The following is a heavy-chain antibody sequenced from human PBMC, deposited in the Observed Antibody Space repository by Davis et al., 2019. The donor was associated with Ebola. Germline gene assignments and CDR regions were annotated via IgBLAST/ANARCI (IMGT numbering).Heavy chain of an antibody. CDR3: AREGNPVPFDY. D-gene: IGHD6-6*01. V-gene: IGHV7-4-1*02. J-gene: IGHJ4*02. CDR1: GYTFTSYA. Sequence: ASVKVSCKASGYTFTSYAMHWVRQAPGQGLEWMGLIHTNTGNPPYSHGFTGRFVFSLDTSVSTAYLQISSLKAEDTAVYYCAREGNPVPFDYWGQGTLVTVSS. CDR2: IHTNTGNP.